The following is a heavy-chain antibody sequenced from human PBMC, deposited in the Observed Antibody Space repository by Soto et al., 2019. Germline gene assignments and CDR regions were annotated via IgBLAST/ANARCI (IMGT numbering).Heavy chain of an antibody. J-gene: IGHJ4*02. CDR3: ARQRDGYNYRYFDY. Sequence: SETLCLTCTISGCSISSGGYYGSWIRQHPGKGLEWIGYIYYSGSTYYNPSLKSRVTISVDTSKNQFSLKLRSVTAADTAVYYCARQRDGYNYRYFDYWGQGTLVTVSS. CDR1: GCSISSGGYY. CDR2: IYYSGST. D-gene: IGHD5-12*01. V-gene: IGHV4-31*03.